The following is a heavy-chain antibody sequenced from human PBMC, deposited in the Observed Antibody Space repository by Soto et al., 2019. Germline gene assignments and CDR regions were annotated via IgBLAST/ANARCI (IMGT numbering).Heavy chain of an antibody. V-gene: IGHV3-23*01. CDR3: AKGGGGAHFDF. CDR1: GFTFSDYA. J-gene: IGHJ4*02. CDR2: ISFSGATT. Sequence: GGSLRLSCAASGFTFSDYAMSWVRQAPGKGLEWVAAISFSGATTYYADSVKGRFTYSRDNSKNTLYLQMNSLRADDAAIFYCAKGGGGAHFDFWGQGTLVTVSS. D-gene: IGHD3-16*01.